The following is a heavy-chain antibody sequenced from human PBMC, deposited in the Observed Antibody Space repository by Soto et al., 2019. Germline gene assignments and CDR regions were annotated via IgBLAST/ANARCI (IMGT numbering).Heavy chain of an antibody. V-gene: IGHV3-64*07. J-gene: IGHJ4*02. D-gene: IGHD6-6*01. Sequence: EVQLVESGGGLVQPGGSLRLSCAASGFTFSYHAMHWVRQAPGKGLEYVSGISSNVHSSFYVDSVKDRFTISRDNSKNTLYLQMGSLRAEDMGVYYCARDSGVSSSSPLDYWGQGTLVTVSS. CDR2: ISSNVHSS. CDR1: GFTFSYHA. CDR3: ARDSGVSSSSPLDY.